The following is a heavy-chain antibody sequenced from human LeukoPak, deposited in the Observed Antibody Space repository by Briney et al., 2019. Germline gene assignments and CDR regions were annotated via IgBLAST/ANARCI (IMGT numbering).Heavy chain of an antibody. CDR3: TTSWPKVREGDQ. CDR1: GFTFSSYA. J-gene: IGHJ4*02. D-gene: IGHD3-10*01. Sequence: GRSLRLSCAASGFTFSSYAMHWVRQAPGKGLEWVAVISYDGSNKYYADSVKGRFTISRDNSKNTLYLQMNSLRAEDTAVYYCTTSWPKVREGDQWGQGTLVTVSS. V-gene: IGHV3-30-3*01. CDR2: ISYDGSNK.